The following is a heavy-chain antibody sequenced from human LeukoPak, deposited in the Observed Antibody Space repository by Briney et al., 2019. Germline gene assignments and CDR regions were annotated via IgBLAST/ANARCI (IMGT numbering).Heavy chain of an antibody. J-gene: IGHJ4*02. CDR3: ASARARYYYGSGSYYTSTDY. Sequence: GGSLRLSCAASGFTFSSYSMNWVRQAPGKGLEWVSYISSSSSTIYYADSVKGRFTISRDNAKNSLYLQMNSLRAEDTAVYYCASARARYYYGSGSYYTSTDYWGQGTLVTVSS. CDR2: ISSSSSTI. D-gene: IGHD3-10*01. CDR1: GFTFSSYS. V-gene: IGHV3-48*01.